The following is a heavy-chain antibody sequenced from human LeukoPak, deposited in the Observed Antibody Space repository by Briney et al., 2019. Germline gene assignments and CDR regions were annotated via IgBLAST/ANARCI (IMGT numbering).Heavy chain of an antibody. V-gene: IGHV1-2*02. CDR3: ARGGLILWFGEYFDY. J-gene: IGHJ4*02. D-gene: IGHD3-10*01. CDR1: GYTFTGYY. Sequence: ASVKVSCKASGYTFTGYYMHWVRQAPGQGLEWMGWINPNSGGTNYAQKFQGRVTMTRDTSISTAYMELSRLRSDDTAVYYCARGGLILWFGEYFDYWGQGTLVTVSS. CDR2: INPNSGGT.